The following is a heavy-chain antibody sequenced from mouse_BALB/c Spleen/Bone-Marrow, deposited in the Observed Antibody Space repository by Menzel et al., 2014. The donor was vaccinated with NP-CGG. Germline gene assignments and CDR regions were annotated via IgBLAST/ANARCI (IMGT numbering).Heavy chain of an antibody. CDR2: ISGYYGDA. D-gene: IGHD2-14*01. CDR3: ARSGKVRNAMDY. Sequence: VKLQESGAKLVRPGVSVKISCKGSGYTFTDHAIHWVKRSHAKSLEWIGVISGYYGDAIYNQKFKGMATMTVDKSSSTAYMELARLTSEDSAIYYCARSGKVRNAMDYWGQGTSVTVSS. J-gene: IGHJ4*01. V-gene: IGHV1S137*01. CDR1: GYTFTDHA.